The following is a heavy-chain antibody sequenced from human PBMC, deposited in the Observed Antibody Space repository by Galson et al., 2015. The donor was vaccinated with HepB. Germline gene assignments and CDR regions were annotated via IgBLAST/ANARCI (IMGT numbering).Heavy chain of an antibody. CDR2: ISSSSSTI. Sequence: SLRLSCAASGFTFSSYSMNWVRQAPGKGLEWVSYISSSSSTIYYADSVKGRFTISRDNSKNTLYLQMNSLRAEDTAVYYCASQGYYYDSSGYYCHWGQGTLVTVSS. CDR1: GFTFSSYS. V-gene: IGHV3-48*01. CDR3: ASQGYYYDSSGYYCH. J-gene: IGHJ4*02. D-gene: IGHD3-22*01.